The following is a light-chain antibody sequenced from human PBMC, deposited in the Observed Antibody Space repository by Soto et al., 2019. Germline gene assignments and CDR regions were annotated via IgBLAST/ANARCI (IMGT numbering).Light chain of an antibody. CDR1: QSISSW. CDR2: DAS. J-gene: IGKJ1*01. V-gene: IGKV1-5*01. Sequence: DIQMPQSPSTLSASVGASATVTCRASQSISSWLAWYQQKPGKAPKLLIYDASSLESGVPSRFSGSGSGTEFTLTITSLQPDDFATYYCKKYNSYPWTVGKGNKVDIK. CDR3: KKYNSYPWT.